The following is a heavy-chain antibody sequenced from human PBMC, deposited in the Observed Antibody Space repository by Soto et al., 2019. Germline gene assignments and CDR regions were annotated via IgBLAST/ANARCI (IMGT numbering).Heavy chain of an antibody. CDR3: ARMVKDFGVVNQGDYYYYGMDV. V-gene: IGHV1-69*13. CDR1: GGTFSSYA. Sequence: SVKVSCKASGGTFSSYAISWVRQAPGQGLEWMGGIIPIFGTANYAQKFQGRVTITADESTSTAYMELSSLRSEDTAVYYCARMVKDFGVVNQGDYYYYGMDVWGQGTTVTVSS. D-gene: IGHD3-3*01. J-gene: IGHJ6*02. CDR2: IIPIFGTA.